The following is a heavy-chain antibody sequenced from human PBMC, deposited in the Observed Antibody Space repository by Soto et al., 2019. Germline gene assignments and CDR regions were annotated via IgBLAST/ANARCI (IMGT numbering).Heavy chain of an antibody. V-gene: IGHV1-3*01. Sequence: ASVKVSCKASGYTFTSYAMHWVRQAPGQRLEWMGWINAGNGNTKYSQKFQGRVTITRDTSASTAYMELSSLRSEDTAVYYCAVAARPSNWFDPWGQGTLVTVSS. CDR2: INAGNGNT. CDR1: GYTFTSYA. D-gene: IGHD6-6*01. CDR3: AVAARPSNWFDP. J-gene: IGHJ5*02.